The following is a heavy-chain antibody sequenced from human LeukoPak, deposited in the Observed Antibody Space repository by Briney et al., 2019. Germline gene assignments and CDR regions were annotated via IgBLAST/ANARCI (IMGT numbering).Heavy chain of an antibody. V-gene: IGHV3-23*01. CDR2: ITANHGAT. D-gene: IGHD4-17*01. CDR3: TKDPNGNYVGAFDP. Sequence: PGGSLRLSCAASGFTFSSFAMTWVRQAPGEGLEWVSSITANHGATYNIDSVKGRFTISRDNSQNTMYLQMNSLRAEDTAVYYCTKDPNGNYVGAFDPWGQGTLVTVSS. CDR1: GFTFSSFA. J-gene: IGHJ5*02.